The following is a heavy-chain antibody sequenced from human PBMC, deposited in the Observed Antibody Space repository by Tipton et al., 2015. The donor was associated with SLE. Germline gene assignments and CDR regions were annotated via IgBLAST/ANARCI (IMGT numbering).Heavy chain of an antibody. CDR1: GGSFSGYY. J-gene: IGHJ6*03. D-gene: IGHD6-13*01. CDR2: INHSGRT. CDR3: ARGSGRYSSSWYFFYYYMDV. V-gene: IGHV4-34*01. Sequence: TLSLTCAVYGGSFSGYYSSWIRQPPGKGLEWIGEINHSGRTNYNPSLKSRVTISVDTSKNQISLKLRSMTAADTAVYYCARGSGRYSSSWYFFYYYMDVWGKGTTVTVSS.